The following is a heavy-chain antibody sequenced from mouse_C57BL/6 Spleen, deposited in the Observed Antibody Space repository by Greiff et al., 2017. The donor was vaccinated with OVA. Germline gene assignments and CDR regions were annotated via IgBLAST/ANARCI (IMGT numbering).Heavy chain of an antibody. CDR2: IDPSDSYT. J-gene: IGHJ2*01. CDR1: GYTFTSYW. CDR3: ALVTTTGTGDY. Sequence: VQLQQPGAELVKPGASVKLTCKASGYTFTSYWMQWVKQRPGQGLEWIGEIDPSDSYTNYNQKFKGKATLTVDTSSSTAYMQLSSLTSEDSAVYYCALVTTTGTGDYWGQGTTLTVSS. V-gene: IGHV1-50*01. D-gene: IGHD2-2*01.